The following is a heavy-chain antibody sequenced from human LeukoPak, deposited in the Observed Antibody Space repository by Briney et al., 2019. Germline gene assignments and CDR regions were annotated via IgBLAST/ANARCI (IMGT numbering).Heavy chain of an antibody. Sequence: GGSLTLSCAASGFTLSTYSMNWVRQAPGKGLEWVSAVSGSIGSTYYADSVKGRFTISRDNSQNPLYLKRNSLRGEDTAIYYCAKEVAAAGYFDYWGQGTLVTVSS. CDR1: GFTLSTYS. CDR2: VSGSIGST. V-gene: IGHV3-23*01. CDR3: AKEVAAAGYFDY. D-gene: IGHD6-13*01. J-gene: IGHJ4*02.